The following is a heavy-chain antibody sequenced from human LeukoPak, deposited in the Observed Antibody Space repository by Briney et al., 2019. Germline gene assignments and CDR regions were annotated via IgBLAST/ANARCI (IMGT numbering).Heavy chain of an antibody. CDR2: INPNSGGT. J-gene: IGHJ5*02. Sequence: ASVKVSCKASGYTFTGYYMHWVRQAPGQGLEWMGWINPNSGGTNYAQKFQGRVTMTGDTSISPAYMELSRLRSDDTAVYYCAREEWAAARVYWFDPWGQGTLVTVSS. CDR3: AREEWAAARVYWFDP. CDR1: GYTFTGYY. D-gene: IGHD6-13*01. V-gene: IGHV1-2*02.